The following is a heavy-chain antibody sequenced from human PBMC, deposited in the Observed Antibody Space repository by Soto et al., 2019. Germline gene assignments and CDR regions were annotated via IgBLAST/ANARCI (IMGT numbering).Heavy chain of an antibody. Sequence: QVQLVQSGAEVKKPGSSVKVSCKASGGTFSSYTISWVRQAPGQGLEWMGRIIPILGIANYAQKFQGRVTIXXEXSXXTAYMELSSLRSEDTAVYYWARGGTSRNYYYGMDVWGQGTTVTVSS. CDR2: IIPILGIA. J-gene: IGHJ6*02. V-gene: IGHV1-69*02. D-gene: IGHD2-15*01. CDR1: GGTFSSYT. CDR3: ARGGTSRNYYYGMDV.